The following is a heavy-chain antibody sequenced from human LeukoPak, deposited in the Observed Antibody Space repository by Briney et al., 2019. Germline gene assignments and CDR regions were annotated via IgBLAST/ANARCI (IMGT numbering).Heavy chain of an antibody. CDR1: GYSISSGFY. J-gene: IGHJ6*03. CDR3: ARNNLHYYYMDV. CDR2: IYHTGST. Sequence: PSETLSLTCTVSGYSISSGFYWGWIRQPPGKGLEWIGSIYHTGSTYSNPSLKSRVTISVDTSKNQISLKLSSVTAADTAVYYCARNNLHYYYMDVWGKGTTVTVSS. V-gene: IGHV4-38-2*02.